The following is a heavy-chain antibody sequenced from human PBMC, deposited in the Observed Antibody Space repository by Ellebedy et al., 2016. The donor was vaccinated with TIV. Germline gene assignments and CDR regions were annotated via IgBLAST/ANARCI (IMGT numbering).Heavy chain of an antibody. D-gene: IGHD2-2*01. V-gene: IGHV3-7*01. CDR3: ARRYVVLGPPTMGIVY. J-gene: IGHJ4*02. Sequence: GESLKISCAASGFTFSDHWMSWVRQAPGSGLEWVAYINQDGSNKYYVDSVKGRFTIYRDNAKNSLYLQMKSLRVEDTAVYYCARRYVVLGPPTMGIVYWGQGTLVTVSS. CDR2: INQDGSNK. CDR1: GFTFSDHW.